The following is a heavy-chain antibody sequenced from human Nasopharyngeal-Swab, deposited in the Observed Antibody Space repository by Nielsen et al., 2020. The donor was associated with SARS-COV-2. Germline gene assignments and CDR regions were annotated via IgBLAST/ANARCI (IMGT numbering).Heavy chain of an antibody. Sequence: ASVKVSCKASGYTFTSYDINWVRQATGQGLEWMGWMNPNSGNTGYAQKFQGRVTMTRNTSISTAYMELSSLRSEDTAVYYCARSRRSSYYGSGSYYNIKTDAFDIWGQGTMVTVSS. J-gene: IGHJ3*02. CDR3: ARSRRSSYYGSGSYYNIKTDAFDI. CDR2: MNPNSGNT. V-gene: IGHV1-8*01. CDR1: GYTFTSYD. D-gene: IGHD3-10*01.